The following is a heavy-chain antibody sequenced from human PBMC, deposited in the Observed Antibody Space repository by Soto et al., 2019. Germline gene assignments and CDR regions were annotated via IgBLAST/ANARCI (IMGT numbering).Heavy chain of an antibody. CDR3: AGTTSHYWYYMDV. CDR1: GDSVSSNNAA. Sequence: SQTLSLTCAISGDSVSSNNAAWNWIRQSPSRGLEWLGRTYYRSRWYNDYAVSVKSRITVNPDTSKNQFSLQLTSVTPEDTAVYYCAGTTSHYWYYMDVWGKGPRSPSP. V-gene: IGHV6-1*01. J-gene: IGHJ6*03. D-gene: IGHD1-7*01. CDR2: TYYRSRWYN.